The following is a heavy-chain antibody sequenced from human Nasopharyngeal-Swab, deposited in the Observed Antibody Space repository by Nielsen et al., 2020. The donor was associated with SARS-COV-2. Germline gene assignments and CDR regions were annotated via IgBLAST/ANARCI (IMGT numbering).Heavy chain of an antibody. D-gene: IGHD4-17*01. J-gene: IGHJ5*02. Sequence: SVEVSFKSSGGTFINSGFSWVRQAPGQGLEWMGGIIPVFGTPLYAQKFQGRVTISADESTTTTYMELSSLRSQDTAVYYCAKVRTNYGMGLNGALDPWGQGTLVTVSS. CDR1: GGTFINSG. V-gene: IGHV1-69*13. CDR2: IIPVFGTP. CDR3: AKVRTNYGMGLNGALDP.